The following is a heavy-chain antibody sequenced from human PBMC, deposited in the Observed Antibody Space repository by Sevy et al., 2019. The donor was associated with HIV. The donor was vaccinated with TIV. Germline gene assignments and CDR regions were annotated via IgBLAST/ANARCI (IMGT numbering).Heavy chain of an antibody. Sequence: GGYLRLSCAASGFTFSDYYMSWIRQAPGKGLEWVSYISSSGSTIYYADSVKGRFTISRDNANSSLYLQMNSLGAEDTAVYYSARVEHFYGMDVWGQGTTVTVSS. CDR3: ARVEHFYGMDV. CDR2: ISSSGSTI. V-gene: IGHV3-11*01. D-gene: IGHD3-3*02. J-gene: IGHJ6*02. CDR1: GFTFSDYY.